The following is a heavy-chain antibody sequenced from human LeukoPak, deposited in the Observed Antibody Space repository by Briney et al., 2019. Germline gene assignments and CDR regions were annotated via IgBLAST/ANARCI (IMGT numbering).Heavy chain of an antibody. CDR3: ARTYGDYLSNIQH. Sequence: SETLSLTCTVSGGSISSNPYYWGWIRQPPGKGLEWIGSVYYSGSTYYHPSLRGRVTISVDTSKNQFSLKLSSVTAADTAVYYCARTYGDYLSNIQHWGQGTLVTVPS. CDR1: GGSISSNPYY. D-gene: IGHD4-17*01. J-gene: IGHJ1*01. V-gene: IGHV4-39*01. CDR2: VYYSGST.